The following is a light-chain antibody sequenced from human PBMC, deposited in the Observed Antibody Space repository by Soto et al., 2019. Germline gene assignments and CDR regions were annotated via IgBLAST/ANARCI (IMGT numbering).Light chain of an antibody. Sequence: DIQLTQSPSTLSASVGDRVTITCRASQYINTWLAWYQQKPGKPPNLLIYDASTLESGVPSRFSGSGSGTDFTLTISSLQPDDFATYFCQQYNSDWWTLGQGTTVEIK. CDR2: DAS. CDR1: QYINTW. J-gene: IGKJ1*01. CDR3: QQYNSDWWT. V-gene: IGKV1-5*01.